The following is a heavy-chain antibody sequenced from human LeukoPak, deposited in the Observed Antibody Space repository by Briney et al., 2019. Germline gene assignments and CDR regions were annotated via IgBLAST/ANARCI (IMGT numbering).Heavy chain of an antibody. D-gene: IGHD2-15*01. J-gene: IGHJ4*02. CDR3: ARDTGCSGGSCYSFYDY. V-gene: IGHV3-7*01. CDR1: GLTFRSYW. CDR2: IKEDGSGK. Sequence: GGSLRXSCAASGLTFRSYWMTWVRQAPGKGLEWVANIKEDGSGKYYVDSVKGRFTISRDNAKNSLYLQMNSLRAEDTAVYYCARDTGCSGGSCYSFYDYWGQGTLVTVSS.